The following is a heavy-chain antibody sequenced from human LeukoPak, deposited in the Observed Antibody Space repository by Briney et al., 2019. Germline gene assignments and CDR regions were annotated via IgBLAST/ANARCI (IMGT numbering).Heavy chain of an antibody. CDR1: GFTFSSYA. CDR3: ARVKNKGVEGAFDI. Sequence: GGSLRLSCAASGFTFSSYAMHWVRQAPGKGLEWVAVISYDGSDKYYADSVKGRFTISRDNSKNTLYLQMNSLRAEDTAVYYCARVKNKGVEGAFDIWGQGTMVTVSS. V-gene: IGHV3-30-3*01. J-gene: IGHJ3*02. CDR2: ISYDGSDK.